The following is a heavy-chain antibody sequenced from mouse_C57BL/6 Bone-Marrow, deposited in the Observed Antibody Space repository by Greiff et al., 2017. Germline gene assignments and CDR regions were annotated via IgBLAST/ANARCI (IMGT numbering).Heavy chain of an antibody. CDR1: GFTFSSYG. Sequence: EVKLVESGGDLVKPGGSLKLSCAASGFTFSSYGMSWVRQTPDKRLEWVATISSGGSYTYYPDSVKGRFTISRDNAKNTLYLQMSSLKSEDTAMYYCARCPMDYWGQGTSVTVSS. V-gene: IGHV5-6*01. J-gene: IGHJ4*01. CDR3: ARCPMDY. D-gene: IGHD6-1*01. CDR2: ISSGGSYT.